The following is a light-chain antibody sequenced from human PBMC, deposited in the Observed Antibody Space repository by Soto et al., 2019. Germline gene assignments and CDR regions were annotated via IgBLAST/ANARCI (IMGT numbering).Light chain of an antibody. CDR3: SSYAGSNSHVV. J-gene: IGLJ2*01. CDR2: GVT. CDR1: NSDIGGYNS. Sequence: QSALTQPASVSGSPGQSITISCTGSNSDIGGYNSVSWYQQHPGKAPKLLIFGVTNRPSGVSDRFSGSKSGNTASLTVSGLQAEDEADYYCSSYAGSNSHVVFGGGTKLTVL. V-gene: IGLV2-14*01.